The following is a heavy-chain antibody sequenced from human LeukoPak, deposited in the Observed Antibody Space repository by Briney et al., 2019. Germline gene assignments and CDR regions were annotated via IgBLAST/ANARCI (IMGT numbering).Heavy chain of an antibody. CDR1: GFTFSSYG. CDR2: ISYDGSNK. Sequence: QAGRSLRLSCAASGFTFSSYGMHWVRQAPGKGLEWVAVISYDGSNKYYADSVKGRFTISRDNSKNTLYLQMNSLRAEDTAVYYCAKEGRSSWSIYYYYYYYMDVWGKGTTVTVSS. V-gene: IGHV3-30*18. J-gene: IGHJ6*03. D-gene: IGHD6-13*01. CDR3: AKEGRSSWSIYYYYYYYMDV.